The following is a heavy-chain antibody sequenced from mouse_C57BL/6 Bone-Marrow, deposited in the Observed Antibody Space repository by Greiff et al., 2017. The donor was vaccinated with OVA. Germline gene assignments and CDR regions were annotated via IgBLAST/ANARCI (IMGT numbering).Heavy chain of an antibody. Sequence: EVQLVESGGGLVKPGGSLKLSCAASGFTFSSYAMSWVRQTPEKRLEWVATISDGGSYTYYPDNVKGRFTISRDNAKNNLYLQMSHLKSEDTAMYYCARNEGSTIVTTKWYFDVWGTGTTVTVSS. D-gene: IGHD2-5*01. CDR3: ARNEGSTIVTTKWYFDV. V-gene: IGHV5-4*01. CDR2: ISDGGSYT. CDR1: GFTFSSYA. J-gene: IGHJ1*03.